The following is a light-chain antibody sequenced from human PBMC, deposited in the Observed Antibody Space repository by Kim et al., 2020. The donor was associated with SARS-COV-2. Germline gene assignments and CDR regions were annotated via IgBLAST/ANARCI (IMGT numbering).Light chain of an antibody. CDR1: QTIAAY. CDR3: QQTYRIPLT. V-gene: IGKV1-39*01. Sequence: DIQMTQSPSSLSASLGDRVTITCRSSQTIAAYLNWYQQRPGKPPKLLILASSTLENGVPSRFSGSGSGTDFTLTINNVQPEDFATYYCQQTYRIPLTFGQGTRLEIK. J-gene: IGKJ5*01. CDR2: ASS.